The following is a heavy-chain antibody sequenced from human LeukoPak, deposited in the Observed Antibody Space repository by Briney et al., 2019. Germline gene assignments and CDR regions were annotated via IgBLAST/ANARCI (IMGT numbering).Heavy chain of an antibody. CDR3: ARAKYSSSPNDY. CDR2: IYYSGST. V-gene: IGHV4-59*01. CDR1: GGSLSSYY. Sequence: SETLSLTCTVSGGSLSSYYWSWIRQPPGKGLEWIGYIYYSGSTNYNPSLKSRVTISVDTSKNQFSLKLSSVTAADAAVYYCARAKYSSSPNDYWGQGTLVTVSS. D-gene: IGHD6-13*01. J-gene: IGHJ4*02.